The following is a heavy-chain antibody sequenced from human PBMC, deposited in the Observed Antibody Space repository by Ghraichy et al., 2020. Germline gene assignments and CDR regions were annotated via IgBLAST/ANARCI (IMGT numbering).Heavy chain of an antibody. D-gene: IGHD6-6*01. J-gene: IGHJ4*02. V-gene: IGHV3-23*01. CDR1: GFTFSSYA. Sequence: GGSLRLSCAASGFTFSSYAMSWVRQAPGKGLEWVSAISGSGGSTYYADSVKGRFTISRDNSKNTLYLQMNSLRAEDTAVYYCAKLPYSSSNRKNRYYFDYWGQGTLVTVSS. CDR3: AKLPYSSSNRKNRYYFDY. CDR2: ISGSGGST.